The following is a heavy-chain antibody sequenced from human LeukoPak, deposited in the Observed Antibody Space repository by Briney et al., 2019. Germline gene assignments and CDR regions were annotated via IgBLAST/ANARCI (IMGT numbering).Heavy chain of an antibody. Sequence: GGSLRLSCAASGFTFSSYGMHWVRQAPGKGLEWVAVISYDGSNKYYADSVKGRFTISRDNSKNTLYLQMNSLRAEDTAVYYCAKDLRMGYYDILTGVDYWGQGTLVTVSS. CDR3: AKDLRMGYYDILTGVDY. CDR1: GFTFSSYG. D-gene: IGHD3-9*01. CDR2: ISYDGSNK. J-gene: IGHJ4*02. V-gene: IGHV3-30*18.